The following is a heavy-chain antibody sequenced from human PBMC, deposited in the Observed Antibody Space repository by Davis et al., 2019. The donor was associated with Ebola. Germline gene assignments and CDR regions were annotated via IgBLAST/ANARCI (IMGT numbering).Heavy chain of an antibody. CDR1: GFTFSNAW. CDR3: TADSSGWYLREYYYYGMDV. Sequence: PGGSLRLSCAASGFTFSNAWMNWVRQAPGKGLEWVGRIKSKTDGGTTDYAAPVKGRFTISRDDSKNTLYLQMNSLKTEDTAVYYCTADSSGWYLREYYYYGMDVWGQGTTVTVSS. CDR2: IKSKTDGGTT. D-gene: IGHD6-19*01. J-gene: IGHJ6*02. V-gene: IGHV3-15*07.